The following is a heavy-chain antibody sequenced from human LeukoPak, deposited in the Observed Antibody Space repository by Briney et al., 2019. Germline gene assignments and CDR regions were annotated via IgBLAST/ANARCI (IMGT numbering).Heavy chain of an antibody. CDR1: GGTFSSYA. J-gene: IGHJ3*02. D-gene: IGHD3-10*01. CDR3: ARDRRESALWFGESAADAFDI. CDR2: IIPIFGTA. V-gene: IGHV1-69*05. Sequence: SVKVSCKASGGTFSSYAISWVRQAPGQGLEWMGRIIPIFGTANYAQKFQGRVTITTDESTSTAYMELNSLRSEDTAVYYCARDRRESALWFGESAADAFDIWGQGTMVTVSS.